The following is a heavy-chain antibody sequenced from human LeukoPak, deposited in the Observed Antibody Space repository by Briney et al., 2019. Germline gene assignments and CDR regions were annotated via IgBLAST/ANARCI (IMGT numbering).Heavy chain of an antibody. Sequence: ASVKVSCKATGGTFSSYPIIWVRQAPGQGPEWMGGIIPIFRTTNYAQRFLGRVTITAAESTNTAYMELTSLRSEDTAVHYCARQGIVGGSRAFDLWGQGTMVTVSS. CDR1: GGTFSSYP. CDR3: ARQGIVGGSRAFDL. V-gene: IGHV1-69*13. CDR2: IIPIFRTT. D-gene: IGHD1-26*01. J-gene: IGHJ3*01.